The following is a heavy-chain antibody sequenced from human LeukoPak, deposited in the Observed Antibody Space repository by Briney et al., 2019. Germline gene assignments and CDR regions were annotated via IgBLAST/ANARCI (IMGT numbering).Heavy chain of an antibody. CDR2: IYSGGNT. D-gene: IGHD2-15*01. J-gene: IGHJ4*02. CDR3: ARDRYCSGGTCRYFDY. CDR1: GFTVSSTY. Sequence: GGSLRPSCAASGFTVSSTYMSWVRQAPGKGLEWVSIIYSGGNTYYADSVKGRFTISRDNSKNTLYLQMNSLRAEDTAVYYCARDRYCSGGTCRYFDYWGQGTLVTVSS. V-gene: IGHV3-53*01.